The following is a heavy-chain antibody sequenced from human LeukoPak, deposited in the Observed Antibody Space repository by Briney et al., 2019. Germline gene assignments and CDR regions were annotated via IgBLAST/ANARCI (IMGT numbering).Heavy chain of an antibody. D-gene: IGHD3-22*01. V-gene: IGHV1-69*13. Sequence: SVKVSYKASGGTFSSYAISWVRQAPGQGLEWMGGIIPIFGTANYAQKFQGRVTITADESTSTAYMELSSLRSEDTAVYYCARGPNYYDSSGYYPNWFDPWGQGTLVTVSS. CDR3: ARGPNYYDSSGYYPNWFDP. CDR2: IIPIFGTA. CDR1: GGTFSSYA. J-gene: IGHJ5*02.